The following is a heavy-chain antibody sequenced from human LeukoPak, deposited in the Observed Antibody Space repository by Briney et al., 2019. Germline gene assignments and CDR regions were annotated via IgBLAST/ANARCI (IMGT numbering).Heavy chain of an antibody. Sequence: GGSLRLSCAASGFTFSSYGMQWVRQAPGKGLEWVAFIHYDGSNKYYANSVKGRFTISRDNSKNTLYLRMNSLRAEDTAVYYCAKDPIRGVRPYYFSSWGQGTLVTVSS. CDR3: AKDPIRGVRPYYFSS. J-gene: IGHJ4*02. CDR2: IHYDGSNK. CDR1: GFTFSSYG. D-gene: IGHD3-10*01. V-gene: IGHV3-30*02.